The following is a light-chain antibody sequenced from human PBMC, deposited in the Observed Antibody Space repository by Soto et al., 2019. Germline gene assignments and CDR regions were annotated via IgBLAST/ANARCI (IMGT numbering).Light chain of an antibody. J-gene: IGKJ4*01. CDR2: EAS. V-gene: IGKV1-5*03. CDR3: QQYLRFVT. Sequence: DIQMTQSPSTLSASVGDRVTITCRASQSISRWLAWYQQKPGKAPKLLISEASTLQSGVPRFSGSGSGTEFTLTISSLQPDDFASYYCQQYLRFVTFGGGTKVEI. CDR1: QSISRW.